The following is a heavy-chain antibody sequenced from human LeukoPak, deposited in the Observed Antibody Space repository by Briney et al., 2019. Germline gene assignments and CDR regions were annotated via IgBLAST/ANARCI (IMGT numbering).Heavy chain of an antibody. Sequence: PWGSLRLSCAASGFTFSGYAMHWVRQAPGKGLEWVAVISYDGSNEYYADSVKGRFTISRDNSKNTLYLQMNSLSVEDTAVYYCARVGYYASGPFSYFDYWGQGTLVTVSS. CDR1: GFTFSGYA. CDR2: ISYDGSNE. CDR3: ARVGYYASGPFSYFDY. J-gene: IGHJ4*02. V-gene: IGHV3-30-3*01. D-gene: IGHD3-10*01.